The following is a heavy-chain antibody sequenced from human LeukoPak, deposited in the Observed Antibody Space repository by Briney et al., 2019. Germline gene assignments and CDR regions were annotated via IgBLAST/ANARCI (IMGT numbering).Heavy chain of an antibody. CDR3: AKDQGWGSSSWGYVFDI. CDR1: GFTFSSYA. J-gene: IGHJ3*02. Sequence: GGSLRLSCAASGFTFSSYAMSWVRQAPGKGLEWVSAISGSGGSTYYADSVKGRFTISRDNSKNTLYLQMSSLRAEDTAVYYCAKDQGWGSSSWGYVFDIWGQGTMVTVSS. V-gene: IGHV3-23*01. CDR2: ISGSGGST. D-gene: IGHD6-13*01.